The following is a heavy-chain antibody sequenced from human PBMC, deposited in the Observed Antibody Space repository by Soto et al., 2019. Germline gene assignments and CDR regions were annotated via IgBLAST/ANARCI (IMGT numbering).Heavy chain of an antibody. CDR2: ISGSGGST. CDR3: AKDLARGYYDSSGSFPIDD. V-gene: IGHV3-23*01. CDR1: GFTFSSYA. Sequence: PGGSLRLSCAASGFTFSSYAMSWVRQAPGKGLEWVSAISGSGGSTYYADSVKGRFTISRDNSKNTLYLQMNSLRAEDTAVYYCAKDLARGYYDSSGSFPIDDWGQGALVTVSS. J-gene: IGHJ4*02. D-gene: IGHD3-22*01.